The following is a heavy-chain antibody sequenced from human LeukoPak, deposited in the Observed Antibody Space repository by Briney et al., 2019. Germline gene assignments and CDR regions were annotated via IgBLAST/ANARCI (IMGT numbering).Heavy chain of an antibody. CDR3: ARVQYYYDSSGYYHNWFDP. CDR2: IYYSGST. D-gene: IGHD3-22*01. CDR1: GGSISSGGYY. V-gene: IGHV4-31*03. J-gene: IGHJ5*02. Sequence: SETLSLTCTVSGGSISSGGYYWSWIRQHPGKGLEWIGYIYYSGSTYYNPSLKSRVTISVDTSKNQFSLKLSSVTAADTAVYYCARVQYYYDSSGYYHNWFDPWGQGTLVTVSS.